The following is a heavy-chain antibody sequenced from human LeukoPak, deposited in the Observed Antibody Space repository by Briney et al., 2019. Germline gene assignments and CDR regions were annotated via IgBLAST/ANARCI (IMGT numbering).Heavy chain of an antibody. D-gene: IGHD2-8*01. V-gene: IGHV3-23*01. CDR1: GFTFNKFA. CDR3: AKVSVGPLSRPTHVALYYGMDV. Sequence: GGSLRLSCEASGFTFNKFAMSWVRQAPGKGPEWVSAIGSSGAPTFYADSVKGRCTISRDNSKNTVYLEMNSLRAEDTAIYYCAKVSVGPLSRPTHVALYYGMDVWGQGTTVTVSS. J-gene: IGHJ6*02. CDR2: IGSSGAPT.